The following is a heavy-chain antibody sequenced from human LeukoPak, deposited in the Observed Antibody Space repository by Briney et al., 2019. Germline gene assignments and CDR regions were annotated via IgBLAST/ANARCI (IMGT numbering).Heavy chain of an antibody. CDR2: IIPIFGTA. D-gene: IGHD5-24*01. CDR3: ARYGSRDGDYYYYGMDV. CDR1: GGTFSSYA. V-gene: IGHV1-69*13. Sequence: ASLKISCKASGGTFSSYAISWVRQAPGQGLEWMGGIIPIFGTANYAQKFQGRVTITADESTSTAYMELSSLRSEDTAVYYCARYGSRDGDYYYYGMDVWGKGTTVTVSS. J-gene: IGHJ6*04.